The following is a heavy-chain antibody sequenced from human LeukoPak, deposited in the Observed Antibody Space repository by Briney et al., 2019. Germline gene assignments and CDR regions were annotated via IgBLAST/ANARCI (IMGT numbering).Heavy chain of an antibody. V-gene: IGHV3-7*01. D-gene: IGHD6-13*01. CDR2: MNIDGSEK. Sequence: GGSLRLSCAASGFTFSSYWMGWVRQAPGKRLEWVANMNIDGSEKYYADSVKGRFTISRDNARNSVYLQMNSLRAEDTAMYYCARGDFIAATPEGYWGQGTLVTVSS. CDR3: ARGDFIAATPEGY. J-gene: IGHJ4*02. CDR1: GFTFSSYW.